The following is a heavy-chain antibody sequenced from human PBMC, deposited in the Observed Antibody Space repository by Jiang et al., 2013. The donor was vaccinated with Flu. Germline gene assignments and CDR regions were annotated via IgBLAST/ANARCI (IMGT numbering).Heavy chain of an antibody. CDR1: GGSVSSGSYY. CDR2: IYYSGST. D-gene: IGHD1-26*01. J-gene: IGHJ6*02. Sequence: GSGLVKPSETLSLTCTVSGGSVSSGSYYWSWIRQPPGKGLEWIGYIYYSGSTNYNPSLKSRVTISVDTSKNQFSLKLSSVTAADTAVYYCARATWDTNYYYYGMDVWGQGTTVTVSS. CDR3: ARATWDTNYYYYGMDV. V-gene: IGHV4-61*01.